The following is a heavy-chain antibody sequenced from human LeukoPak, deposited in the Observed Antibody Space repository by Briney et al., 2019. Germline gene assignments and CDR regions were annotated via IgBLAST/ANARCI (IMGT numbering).Heavy chain of an antibody. CDR3: AKAIGYYYDSSGYANWFDP. CDR2: IRYDGSNK. CDR1: GFTFSSYG. J-gene: IGHJ5*02. D-gene: IGHD3-22*01. Sequence: GGSLRLSCAASGFTFSSYGMHWVRQAPGKGLEWVAFIRYDGSNKYYADSVKGRFTISRDNSKSTLYLQMNSLRAEDTAVYYCAKAIGYYYDSSGYANWFDPWGQGTLVTVSS. V-gene: IGHV3-30*02.